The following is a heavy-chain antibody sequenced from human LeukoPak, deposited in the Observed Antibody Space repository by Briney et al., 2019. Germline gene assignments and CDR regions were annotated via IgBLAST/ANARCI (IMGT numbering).Heavy chain of an antibody. J-gene: IGHJ6*03. Sequence: SETLSLTCTVSGGSISSSSYYWGWIRQPPGKGLEWIGSIYYSGSTYYNPSLKSRVTISVDTSKNQFSLKLSSVTAADTAVYYCARVPGRNYYYYYMDVWGKGTTVTVSS. CDR3: ARVPGRNYYYYYMDV. CDR2: IYYSGST. V-gene: IGHV4-39*07. CDR1: GGSISSSSYY.